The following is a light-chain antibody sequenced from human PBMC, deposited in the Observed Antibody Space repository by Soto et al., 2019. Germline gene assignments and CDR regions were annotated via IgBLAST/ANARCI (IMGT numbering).Light chain of an antibody. J-gene: IGLJ1*01. CDR3: HPYTSSCPPYV. CDR1: SSDVGDYHY. Sequence: QSVLTQPASVSGSPGQSITISCTGTSSDVGDYHYVSWYQLHPGKAPKLMIYDVTNRPSGVSNRFSGSKSGNTASLTISGLQAEDYADYYCHPYTSSCPPYVFGTAPYVTVL. CDR2: DVT. V-gene: IGLV2-14*03.